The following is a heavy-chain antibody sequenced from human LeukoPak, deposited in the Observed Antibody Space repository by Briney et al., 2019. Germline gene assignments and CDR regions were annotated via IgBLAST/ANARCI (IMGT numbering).Heavy chain of an antibody. V-gene: IGHV1-46*01. CDR1: GYTFTSYY. Sequence: ASVKVSCKASGYTFTSYYMHWVRQAPGQGLEWMGIINPSGGSTSYAQKFQGRVTMTRDTSTSTVYMELSSLRSEDTAVYYCARDAANYYDSSGYYYYGGAYWGQGTLVTVSS. CDR3: ARDAANYYDSSGYYYYGGAY. D-gene: IGHD3-22*01. CDR2: INPSGGST. J-gene: IGHJ4*02.